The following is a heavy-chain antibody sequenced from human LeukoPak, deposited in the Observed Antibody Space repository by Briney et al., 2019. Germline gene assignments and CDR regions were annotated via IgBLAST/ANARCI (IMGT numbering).Heavy chain of an antibody. V-gene: IGHV1-3*01. CDR1: GFTFINYA. Sequence: GASVKVSCKASGFTFINYAIHWVRQAPGQGLEWMGWIDAGNGNTKCSQRFQGRVTITRDTSATTVYMDLSSLRSEDTAVYYCARPFRGVSGYDAYDIWGQGTLVTVS. CDR3: ARPFRGVSGYDAYDI. D-gene: IGHD3-10*01. CDR2: IDAGNGNT. J-gene: IGHJ3*02.